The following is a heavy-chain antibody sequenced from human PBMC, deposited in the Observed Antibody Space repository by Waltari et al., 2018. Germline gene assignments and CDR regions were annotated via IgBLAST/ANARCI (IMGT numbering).Heavy chain of an antibody. CDR3: ARDDSGTYDDFDY. CDR2: IGGSGSTI. Sequence: RNWFSQDRGKGREWVPDIGGSGSTIYYADSVRGRFTISRDNAKNSLYLQLNSLRAEDTAVYYCARDDSGTYDDFDYWGQGTLVTVSS. V-gene: IGHV3-48*01. D-gene: IGHD1-26*01. J-gene: IGHJ4*02.